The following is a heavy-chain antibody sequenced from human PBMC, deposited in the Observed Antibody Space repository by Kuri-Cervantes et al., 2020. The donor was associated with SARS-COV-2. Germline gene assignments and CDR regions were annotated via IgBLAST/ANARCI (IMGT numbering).Heavy chain of an antibody. V-gene: IGHV3-30-3*01. Sequence: GGSLRLSCAASGFTFSSYAMHWVRQAPGKGLEWVAVISYDGSNKYYADSVKGRFTISRDNSKNSLYLQMNSLRAEDTAVYYCARAISSWFDYWGQGTLVTVSS. CDR1: GFTFSSYA. D-gene: IGHD6-13*01. CDR2: ISYDGSNK. J-gene: IGHJ4*02. CDR3: ARAISSWFDY.